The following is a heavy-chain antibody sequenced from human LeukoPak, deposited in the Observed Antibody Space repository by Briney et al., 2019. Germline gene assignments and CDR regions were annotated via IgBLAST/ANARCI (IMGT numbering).Heavy chain of an antibody. J-gene: IGHJ4*02. CDR3: ARAILRDDSVGRTGQLDY. V-gene: IGHV3-30*03. CDR1: GFTVSSNY. CDR2: ISYDGSNK. Sequence: GGSLRLSCAASGFTVSSNYMSWVRQAPGKGLEWVAVISYDGSNKYYADSVKGRFTISRDNSKNTLYLQMNSLRAEDTAVYYCARAILRDDSVGRTGQLDYWGQGTLVTVSS. D-gene: IGHD1-14*01.